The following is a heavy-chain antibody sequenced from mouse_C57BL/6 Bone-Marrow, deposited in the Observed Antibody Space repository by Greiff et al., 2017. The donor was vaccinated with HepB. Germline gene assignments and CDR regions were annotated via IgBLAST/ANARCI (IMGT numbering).Heavy chain of an antibody. J-gene: IGHJ4*01. D-gene: IGHD1-1*01. CDR3: EAYYYGSSWNYAMDY. V-gene: IGHV5-17*01. CDR1: GFTFSDYG. CDR2: ISSGSSTI. Sequence: EVQLVESGGGLVKPGGSLKLSCAASGFTFSDYGMHWVRQAPEKGLEWVAYISSGSSTIYYADTVKGRFTISRDNAKNTLFLQMTSLRSQDTAMYYCEAYYYGSSWNYAMDYWGQGTSVTVSS.